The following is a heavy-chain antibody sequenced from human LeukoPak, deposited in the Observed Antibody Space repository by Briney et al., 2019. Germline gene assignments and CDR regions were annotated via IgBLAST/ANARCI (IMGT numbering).Heavy chain of an antibody. Sequence: SETLSLTCSVSTDSTNTYYWSWIRQSPGKGLEWIGHIYHSGSTYYNPSLKSRVTISIDKSKNQFSLRLTSVTAADTAVYYCARDRSGYSEYYFDYWGQGSLVTVSS. CDR2: IYHSGST. CDR1: TDSTNTYY. CDR3: ARDRSGYSEYYFDY. D-gene: IGHD5-12*01. J-gene: IGHJ4*02. V-gene: IGHV4-59*12.